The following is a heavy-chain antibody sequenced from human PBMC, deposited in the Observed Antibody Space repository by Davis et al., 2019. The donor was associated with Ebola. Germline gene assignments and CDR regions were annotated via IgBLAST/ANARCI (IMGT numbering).Heavy chain of an antibody. J-gene: IGHJ5*02. Sequence: SETLSLTCTVSGGSISSYYWSWIRQPPGKGLEWVGYIYYSGSTSYNPSLNSRVTISVDTSKNQFSLKLSSVTAADTAVYYCARGRVAFDPWGQGTLVTVSS. CDR2: IYYSGST. CDR1: GGSISSYY. CDR3: ARGRVAFDP. V-gene: IGHV4-59*12.